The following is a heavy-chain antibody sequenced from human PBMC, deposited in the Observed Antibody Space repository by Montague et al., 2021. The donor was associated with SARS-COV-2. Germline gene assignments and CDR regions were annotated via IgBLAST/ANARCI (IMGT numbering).Heavy chain of an antibody. CDR2: IYFGGGT. V-gene: IGHV4-39*07. CDR1: GGSISSSNYF. D-gene: IGHD3-16*01. CDR3: AGYVGEGFSGYETEGCFDY. J-gene: IGHJ4*02. Sequence: SETLSLTCTVSGGSISSSNYFCGWLRPPPGKGLEWIGSIYFGGGTYYNPSLKSRATISVDTSKNQCSLKLTSVTAAATAAYWCAGYVGEGFSGYETEGCFDYGGQGTLAASPQ.